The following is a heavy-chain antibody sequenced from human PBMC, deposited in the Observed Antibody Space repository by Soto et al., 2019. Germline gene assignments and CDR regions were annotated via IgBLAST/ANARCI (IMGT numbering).Heavy chain of an antibody. J-gene: IGHJ4*02. Sequence: QVQLQESGPGLVRPSETLSLTCTVSSDSISSYYWIWIRQSPGKGLEWIGYTDYSGNTNYNPSLKSRVTISGDTSKNQFSLRLSSVTAEDTAVYYCARAVGDPLYYLDYWGQGTLVTVSS. CDR3: ARAVGDPLYYLDY. CDR1: SDSISSYY. D-gene: IGHD6-19*01. CDR2: TDYSGNT. V-gene: IGHV4-59*08.